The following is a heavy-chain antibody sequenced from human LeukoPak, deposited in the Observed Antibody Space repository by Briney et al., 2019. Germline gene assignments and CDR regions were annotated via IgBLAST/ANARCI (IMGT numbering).Heavy chain of an antibody. Sequence: ASVKVSCKASGYTFTGYYMHWVRQAPGQGLEWMVWINPNSGGTNYAQKFQGRVTMTRDTSISTAYMELSRLRSDDTAVYYCARVGDVLRYFDWLLQNWFDPWGQGTLVTVSS. CDR1: GYTFTGYY. CDR3: ARVGDVLRYFDWLLQNWFDP. CDR2: INPNSGGT. V-gene: IGHV1-2*02. J-gene: IGHJ5*02. D-gene: IGHD3-9*01.